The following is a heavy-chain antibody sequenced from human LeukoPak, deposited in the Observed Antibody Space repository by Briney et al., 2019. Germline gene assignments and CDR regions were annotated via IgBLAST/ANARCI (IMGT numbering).Heavy chain of an antibody. Sequence: PSETLSLTCTVSGGSISSYYWSWIRQPAGKGLEWIGRIYTSGSTNYNPSLKSRVTISVDTSKNQFSLKLSSVTAADTAVYYCATIRAYSREKSFDYWGQGTLVTVSS. CDR3: ATIRAYSREKSFDY. J-gene: IGHJ4*02. V-gene: IGHV4-4*07. CDR2: IYTSGST. CDR1: GGSISSYY. D-gene: IGHD6-13*01.